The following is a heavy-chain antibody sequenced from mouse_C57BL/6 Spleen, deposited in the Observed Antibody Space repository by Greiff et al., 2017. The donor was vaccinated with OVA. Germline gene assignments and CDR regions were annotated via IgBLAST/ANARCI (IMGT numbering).Heavy chain of an antibody. Sequence: QVQLQQPGAELVMPGASVKLSCKASGYTFTSYWMHWVKQRPGQGLEWIGGIEPSDSYTNYNQKFKGKSTLTVDKSSSTAYMQLSSLTSEDSAVYYCARSGSNYVFDYWGQGTTLTVSS. CDR1: GYTFTSYW. CDR2: IEPSDSYT. J-gene: IGHJ2*01. V-gene: IGHV1-69*01. D-gene: IGHD2-5*01. CDR3: ARSGSNYVFDY.